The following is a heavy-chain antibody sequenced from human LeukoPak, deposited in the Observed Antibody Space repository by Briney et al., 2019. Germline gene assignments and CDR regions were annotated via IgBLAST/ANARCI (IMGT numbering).Heavy chain of an antibody. V-gene: IGHV3-23*01. Sequence: GESLRLSCAASGFTFSTYAMSWVRQAPGKGLAWVSTISDSDGSTYYADSVKGRFTISRDNSKNTLYLQMNSLRAEDTAVYYCAKCGSGIQLWLSWFDPWGQGTLVTVSS. J-gene: IGHJ5*02. CDR2: ISDSDGST. CDR1: GFTFSTYA. CDR3: AKCGSGIQLWLSWFDP. D-gene: IGHD5-18*01.